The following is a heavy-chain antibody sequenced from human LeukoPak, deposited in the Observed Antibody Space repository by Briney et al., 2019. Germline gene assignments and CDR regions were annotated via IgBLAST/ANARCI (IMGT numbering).Heavy chain of an antibody. J-gene: IGHJ5*02. V-gene: IGHV3-23*01. D-gene: IGHD5-18*01. CDR3: AKASQRGYSYLDWFDP. CDR2: ISGSGGST. Sequence: GGSLGLSCAASGFTFSSYAMSWVRQAPGKGLEWVSAISGSGGSTYYADSVKGRFTISRDNSKNTLYLQMNSLRAEDTAVYYCAKASQRGYSYLDWFDPWGQGTLVTVSS. CDR1: GFTFSSYA.